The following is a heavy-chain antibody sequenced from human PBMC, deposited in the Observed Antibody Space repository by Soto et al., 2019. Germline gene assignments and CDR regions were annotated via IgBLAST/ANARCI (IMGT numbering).Heavy chain of an antibody. V-gene: IGHV4-61*08. Sequence: SETPSLTCTVSGGSVSSAGYYWSWIRQPPGKGLEWIGYIYYSGTTNYNPSLKSRVTISVDTSKNQFSLKLSSVTAADTAMYYCARERNGDHTFFDYWGQGTLVTVSS. D-gene: IGHD2-2*02. J-gene: IGHJ4*02. CDR1: GGSVSSAGYY. CDR2: IYYSGTT. CDR3: ARERNGDHTFFDY.